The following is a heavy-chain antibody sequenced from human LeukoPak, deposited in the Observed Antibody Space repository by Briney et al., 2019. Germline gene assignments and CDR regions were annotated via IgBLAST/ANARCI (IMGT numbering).Heavy chain of an antibody. CDR3: AREKIRRDFDY. V-gene: IGHV4-39*07. J-gene: IGHJ4*02. D-gene: IGHD3-16*01. CDR1: GGSISSSSYY. CDR2: IYYSGST. Sequence: SETLSLTCTVSGGSISSSSYYWGWIRQPPGKGLEWIGSIYYSGSTYYNPSLKSRVTISVDTSKNQFSLKLSSVSAADTAVYYCAREKIRRDFDYWGQGTLVTVSS.